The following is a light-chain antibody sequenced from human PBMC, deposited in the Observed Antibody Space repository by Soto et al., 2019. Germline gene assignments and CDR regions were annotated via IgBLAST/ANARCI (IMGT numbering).Light chain of an antibody. CDR3: LVWDNRGDRDV. Sequence: SYELTQPPSVSVAPGQTARITCGGNDIGSKSVHWYQQKPGQAPVVVVYEDYDRPSGIPERFSGSNSGNTATLTITRVEAGDEADDYCLVWDNRGDRDVFGTGTKLTVL. CDR1: DIGSKS. CDR2: EDY. J-gene: IGLJ1*01. V-gene: IGLV3-21*02.